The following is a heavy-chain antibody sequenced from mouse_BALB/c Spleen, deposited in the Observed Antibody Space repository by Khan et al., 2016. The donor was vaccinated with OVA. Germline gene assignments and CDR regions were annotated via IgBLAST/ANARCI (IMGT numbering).Heavy chain of an antibody. CDR1: GYAFSNYW. Sequence: QVRLQQSGAELVRPGSSMKLSCKASGYAFSNYWMNWVRQGPGQGLEWIGQIYPGDGNTNYNGKFKDKGRLTADKSSCTAYMQLSSLTSEDSAVYFCARSDYDFFAYWGQGTLVTVSA. CDR3: ARSDYDFFAY. D-gene: IGHD2-4*01. CDR2: IYPGDGNT. J-gene: IGHJ3*01. V-gene: IGHV1-80*01.